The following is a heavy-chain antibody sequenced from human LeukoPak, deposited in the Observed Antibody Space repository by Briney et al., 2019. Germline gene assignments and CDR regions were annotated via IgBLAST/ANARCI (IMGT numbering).Heavy chain of an antibody. CDR3: ATAGVRSGSFASFDY. J-gene: IGHJ4*02. CDR2: INADETST. CDR1: GFTFNTSW. Sequence: GGSLRLSCAASGFTFNTSWMHWVRQASGEGLIWVSRINADETSTTYADSVKGRFAISRDNAKNTLYLQMNSLRAEDTAMYYCATAGVRSGSFASFDYGGQGTLVTVSS. D-gene: IGHD1-26*01. V-gene: IGHV3-74*01.